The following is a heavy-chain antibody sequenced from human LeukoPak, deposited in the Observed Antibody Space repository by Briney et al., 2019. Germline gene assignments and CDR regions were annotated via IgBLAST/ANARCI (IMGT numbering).Heavy chain of an antibody. CDR1: GYTFTSYD. CDR3: ARDLLAAAATGGDAFDI. J-gene: IGHJ3*02. Sequence: ASVKVSCKASGYTFTSYDINWVRQATGQGLEWMRWMNPNSGNTGYAQKFQGRVTITRNTSISTAYMELSSLRSEDTAVYYCARDLLAAAATGGDAFDIWGQGTMVTVSS. CDR2: MNPNSGNT. V-gene: IGHV1-8*03. D-gene: IGHD6-13*01.